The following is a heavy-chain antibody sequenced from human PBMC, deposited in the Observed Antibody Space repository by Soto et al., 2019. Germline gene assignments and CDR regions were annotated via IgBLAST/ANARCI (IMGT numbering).Heavy chain of an antibody. V-gene: IGHV4-39*01. CDR2: IYYSGST. Sequence: SETLSLTCSVSGDSISSRNYQWGWIRQPPGKGLEWIGSIYYSGSTYYNPSLKSRVTISVDTSKNQFSLKLSSVTAADTAVYYCARQRYSSSWYNYYYGMDVWGQGTTVTVSS. J-gene: IGHJ6*02. D-gene: IGHD6-13*01. CDR1: GDSISSRNYQ. CDR3: ARQRYSSSWYNYYYGMDV.